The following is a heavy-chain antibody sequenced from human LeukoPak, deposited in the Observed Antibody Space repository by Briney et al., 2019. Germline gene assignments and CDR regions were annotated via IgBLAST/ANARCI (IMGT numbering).Heavy chain of an antibody. V-gene: IGHV1-2*02. Sequence: ASVKVSCKASGYTFTGYYMHWVRQAPGQGLEWMGWINPNSGGTNYAQKFQGRVTMTRDTSISTAYMELSRLRSDDTAVYYCARDHAMVRGVIINYFDYWGQGTLVTVSS. J-gene: IGHJ4*02. CDR3: ARDHAMVRGVIINYFDY. CDR2: INPNSGGT. CDR1: GYTFTGYY. D-gene: IGHD3-10*01.